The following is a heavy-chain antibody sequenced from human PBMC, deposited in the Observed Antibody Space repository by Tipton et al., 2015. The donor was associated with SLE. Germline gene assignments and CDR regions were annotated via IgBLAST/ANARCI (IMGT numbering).Heavy chain of an antibody. Sequence: LRLSCTVSGGSISSGSYYWSWIRQPAGKGLEWIGYIYTSGSTNYSPSLKSRVTISVDTSKNQFSLKLSSVTAADTAVYYCARDLAGYLFDPWGQGTLVTVSS. CDR2: IYTSGST. CDR3: ARDLAGYLFDP. D-gene: IGHD6-13*01. J-gene: IGHJ5*02. V-gene: IGHV4-61*09. CDR1: GGSISSGSYY.